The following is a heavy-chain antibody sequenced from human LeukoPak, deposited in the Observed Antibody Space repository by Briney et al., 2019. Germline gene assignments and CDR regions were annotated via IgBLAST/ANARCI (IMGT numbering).Heavy chain of an antibody. CDR3: ARAHDFWSGYEYFDY. D-gene: IGHD3-3*01. V-gene: IGHV3-30*04. Sequence: GGSLRLSCAASGFTFSSYAMHWVRQAPGKGLEWVAVISYDGSNKYYADSVKGRFTISRDNSKNTLYLQMNSLRAEDTAVYYCARAHDFWSGYEYFDYWGQGTLVTVSS. CDR1: GFTFSSYA. CDR2: ISYDGSNK. J-gene: IGHJ4*02.